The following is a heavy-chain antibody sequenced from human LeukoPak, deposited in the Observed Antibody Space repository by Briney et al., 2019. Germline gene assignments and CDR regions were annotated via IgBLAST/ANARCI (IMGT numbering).Heavy chain of an antibody. J-gene: IGHJ4*02. CDR3: ARNHIYGSGSQYYFDY. CDR2: INAGNGNT. V-gene: IGHV1-3*01. CDR1: GYTFNSYG. Sequence: ASVKVSCKASGYTFNSYGISWVRQAPGQRLEWMGWINAGNGNTKYSQKFQGRVTITRDTSASTAYMELSSLRSEDTAVYYCARNHIYGSGSQYYFDYWGQGTLVTVSS. D-gene: IGHD3-10*01.